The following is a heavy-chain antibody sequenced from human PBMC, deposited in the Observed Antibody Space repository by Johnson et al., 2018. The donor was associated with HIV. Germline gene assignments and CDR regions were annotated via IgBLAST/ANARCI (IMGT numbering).Heavy chain of an antibody. CDR3: ARDQFGTITTGGDGAFDI. J-gene: IGHJ3*02. V-gene: IGHV3-30*19. D-gene: IGHD5-24*01. CDR1: GFTFSSYG. CDR2: ISYDGSNK. Sequence: QVQLVESGGGVVQPGGSLRLSCAASGFTFSSYGMHWVRQAPGKGLEWVAVISYDGSNKYYADSVKCRFTISRDNSKNTLYLQMNSLRAEDTAVYYCARDQFGTITTGGDGAFDIWGQGTMVTVSS.